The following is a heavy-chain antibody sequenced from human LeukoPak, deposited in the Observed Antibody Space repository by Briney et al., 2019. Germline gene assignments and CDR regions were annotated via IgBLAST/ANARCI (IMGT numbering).Heavy chain of an antibody. D-gene: IGHD6-13*01. CDR3: ARADIPSIAAAGFDY. J-gene: IGHJ4*02. V-gene: IGHV4-61*01. CDR1: GGSVSSGSYY. Sequence: SETLSLTCTVSGGSVSSGSYYWSWIRQPPGKGLEWIGYIYYSGSTYYNPSLKSRVTISVDTSKNQFSLKLSSVTAADTAVYYCARADIPSIAAAGFDYWGQGTLVTVSS. CDR2: IYYSGST.